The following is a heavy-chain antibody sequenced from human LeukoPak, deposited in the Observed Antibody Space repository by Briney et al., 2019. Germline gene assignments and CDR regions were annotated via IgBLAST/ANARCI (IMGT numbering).Heavy chain of an antibody. CDR3: ARAPNLLYCSGGSCYQVTAFDY. Sequence: GGSLRLSCAASGFTFSSYSMNWVRQAPGKGLEWGSSISSSSSYIYYADSVKGRFTISRDNAKNSLYLQMNSLRAEDTAVYYCARAPNLLYCSGGSCYQVTAFDYWGQGTLVTVSS. J-gene: IGHJ4*02. V-gene: IGHV3-21*01. CDR1: GFTFSSYS. CDR2: ISSSSSYI. D-gene: IGHD2-15*01.